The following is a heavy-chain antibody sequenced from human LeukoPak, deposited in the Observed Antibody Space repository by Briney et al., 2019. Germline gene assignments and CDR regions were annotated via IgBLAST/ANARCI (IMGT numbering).Heavy chain of an antibody. Sequence: ASVKVSCKASGYTFTSYGISWVRQAPGQGLEWMGWISAYNGSTNYAQKLQGRVTMTTDTSTSTAYMELSSLRSEDTAVYYCASYTAMVWEGFDYWGQGTLVTVSS. J-gene: IGHJ4*02. CDR3: ASYTAMVWEGFDY. V-gene: IGHV1-18*01. CDR2: ISAYNGST. D-gene: IGHD5-18*01. CDR1: GYTFTSYG.